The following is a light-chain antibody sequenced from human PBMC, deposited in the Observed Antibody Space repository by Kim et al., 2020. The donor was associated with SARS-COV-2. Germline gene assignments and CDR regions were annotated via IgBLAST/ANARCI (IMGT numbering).Light chain of an antibody. CDR3: QQFNSYVIT. Sequence: AIQLTQSPSSLSASVGDSVTITCRASQDVGRAFAWYQQKPGKAPQVLIYDASSLQSGVPSRFSGSGSGTDFTLTITSLQPEDSATYYCQQFNSYVITFGQGTRLEIK. CDR1: QDVGRA. J-gene: IGKJ5*01. V-gene: IGKV1-13*02. CDR2: DAS.